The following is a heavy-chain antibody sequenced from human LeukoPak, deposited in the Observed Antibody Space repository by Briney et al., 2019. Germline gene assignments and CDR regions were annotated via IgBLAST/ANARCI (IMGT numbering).Heavy chain of an antibody. CDR3: ARQIAVAGEAGFDY. D-gene: IGHD6-19*01. CDR1: GGSISSYY. CDR2: IYTTGST. V-gene: IGHV4-4*07. Sequence: SETLSLTCTVSGGSISSYYWTWIRQPAGKGLEWIGRIYTTGSTNYNPSLNSRVTISVDTSKNQFSLKLSSVTAADTAVYYCARQIAVAGEAGFDYWGQGTLVTVSS. J-gene: IGHJ4*02.